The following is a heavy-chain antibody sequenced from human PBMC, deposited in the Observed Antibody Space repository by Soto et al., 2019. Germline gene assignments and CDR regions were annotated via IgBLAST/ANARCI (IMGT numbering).Heavy chain of an antibody. J-gene: IGHJ3*02. Sequence: GGSLRLSCAASGFTFSSYAMSWVRQAPGKGLEWVSAISGSGGSTYYADSVKGRFTISRDNSKNTLYLQMNSLRAEDTAVYYCAKDRRFWSGYYNLGAFDISGQGTMVTVS. CDR3: AKDRRFWSGYYNLGAFDI. D-gene: IGHD3-3*01. CDR1: GFTFSSYA. CDR2: ISGSGGST. V-gene: IGHV3-23*01.